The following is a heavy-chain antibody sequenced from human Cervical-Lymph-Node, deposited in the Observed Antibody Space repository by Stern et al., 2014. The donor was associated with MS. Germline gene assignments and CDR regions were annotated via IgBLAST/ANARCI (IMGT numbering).Heavy chain of an antibody. Sequence: VQLVESGSELKKPGASVQVSCKASGYTFTSYAIHWVRQAPGQGLEWMGWINTQTGNPTYAQGFTGRFVFSLATSVNTAYLHISSLKPEDTAIYYCARAYSSGYYYFDSWGQGTLVTVSS. J-gene: IGHJ4*02. D-gene: IGHD6-19*01. CDR2: INTQTGNP. CDR3: ARAYSSGYYYFDS. V-gene: IGHV7-4-1*02. CDR1: GYTFTSYA.